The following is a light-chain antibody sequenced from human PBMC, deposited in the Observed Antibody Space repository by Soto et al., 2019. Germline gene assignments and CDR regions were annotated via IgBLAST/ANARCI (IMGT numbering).Light chain of an antibody. Sequence: QSALTQSASVSGSPGQSITISCTGTSSDVGAYNYVSWYLQHPGKAPKLMIYEVSNRPSGVSNRFSGYKSGNTASLTISGLQGEDEADYYCSSYTGSSTPYVFGTGTKLTVL. CDR3: SSYTGSSTPYV. V-gene: IGLV2-14*01. J-gene: IGLJ1*01. CDR2: EVS. CDR1: SSDVGAYNY.